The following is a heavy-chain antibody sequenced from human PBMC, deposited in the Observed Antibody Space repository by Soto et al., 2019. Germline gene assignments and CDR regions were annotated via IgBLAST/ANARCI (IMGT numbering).Heavy chain of an antibody. CDR2: IYYSGST. CDR3: SRVSGGSYPP. V-gene: IGHV4-31*03. Sequence: KLSLTCTVSGGIIRRGGYFWSWIRQHPGKGLEWIGYIYYSGSTYYNPSLKSRVTISVDTSKNQFSLKLSSVTAADTAVFYCSRVSGGSYPPWGQGTLVTVSS. CDR1: GGIIRRGGYF. D-gene: IGHD1-26*01. J-gene: IGHJ5*02.